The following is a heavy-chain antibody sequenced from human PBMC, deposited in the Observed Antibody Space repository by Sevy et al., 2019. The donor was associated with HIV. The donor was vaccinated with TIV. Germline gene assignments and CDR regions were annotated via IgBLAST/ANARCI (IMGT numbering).Heavy chain of an antibody. Sequence: SETLSLTCTVSGGSISSSSYYWGWIRQPPGKGLEWIGSIYYSGSTYYNPSLKSRVTISVDTSKNQFFLKLSSVTAADTAVYYCARSPKAGQLNYYYYMDVWGKGTTVTVSS. CDR2: IYYSGST. D-gene: IGHD6-19*01. V-gene: IGHV4-39*01. CDR1: GGSISSSSYY. J-gene: IGHJ6*03. CDR3: ARSPKAGQLNYYYYMDV.